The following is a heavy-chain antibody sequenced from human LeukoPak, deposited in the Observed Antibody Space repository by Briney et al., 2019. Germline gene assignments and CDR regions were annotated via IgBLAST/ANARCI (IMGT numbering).Heavy chain of an antibody. Sequence: ASVTVSFKSSVYTFPSYDINWVRQATGQGLEWMGWMNPNSGNRGNAQKFQGRVTMTRNTSTSTAYMELGSLRSEATAVYYCARSREWGKAHYYYYMDVWGKGTTVTVSS. V-gene: IGHV1-8*01. CDR3: ARSREWGKAHYYYYMDV. CDR1: VYTFPSYD. CDR2: MNPNSGNR. D-gene: IGHD1-26*01. J-gene: IGHJ6*03.